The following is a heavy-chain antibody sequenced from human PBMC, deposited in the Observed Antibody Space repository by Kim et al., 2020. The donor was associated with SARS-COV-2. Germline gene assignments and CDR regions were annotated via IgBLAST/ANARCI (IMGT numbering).Heavy chain of an antibody. V-gene: IGHV4-34*01. CDR3: ARDATVAVHRTFWFDP. CDR1: GGSFSDYY. D-gene: IGHD6-19*01. J-gene: IGHJ5*02. Sequence: SETLSLTCAVYGGSFSDYYWSWIRQPPGKGLEWIGEINHSGNTNSNPSLKSRVTISVDTPRNQFSLRLSSVTAADTAVYYCARDATVAVHRTFWFDPWGQGIMVTVSS. CDR2: INHSGNT.